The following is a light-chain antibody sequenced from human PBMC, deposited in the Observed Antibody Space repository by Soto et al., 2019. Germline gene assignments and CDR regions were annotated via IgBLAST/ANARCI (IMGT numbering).Light chain of an antibody. CDR2: EVS. CDR1: SSGIRDYNY. CDR3: SSKRPDF. Sequence: QYVLTQPASVSGSPGQSITISCTGTSSGIRDYNYVSWYQQLPGNAPKLIMYEVSNRPSGISNRFSGSKSGNTASLTISGLQAEDEADYYCSSKRPDFFGTGTKVTVL. J-gene: IGLJ1*01. V-gene: IGLV2-14*01.